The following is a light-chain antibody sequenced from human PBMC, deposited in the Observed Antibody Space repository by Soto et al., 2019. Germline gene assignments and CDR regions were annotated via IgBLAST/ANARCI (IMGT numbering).Light chain of an antibody. J-gene: IGKJ4*01. Sequence: EIVLTQSPATLSLSPGERATLSFRASQSVSSYLAWYQQKPGQAPRLLIYDASNRATGIPARFSGSGSGTDFTLTISSLEPEDFAVYYCQQYKNWPPLTFGGGTKVDIK. CDR3: QQYKNWPPLT. CDR2: DAS. CDR1: QSVSSY. V-gene: IGKV3-11*01.